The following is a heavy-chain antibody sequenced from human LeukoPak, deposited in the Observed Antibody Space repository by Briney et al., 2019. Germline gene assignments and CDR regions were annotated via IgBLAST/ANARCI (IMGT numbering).Heavy chain of an antibody. CDR3: ARDKAVTTELTQYFQH. CDR1: GYTFTNYG. D-gene: IGHD4-11*01. V-gene: IGHV1-18*01. Sequence: ASVKVSCKASGYTFTNYGVSWVRQAPGQGLEWMGRISAYNAYTNYAQKFQFRVTMTTDTSTSTAYMELRSLTSDDTAVYYCARDKAVTTELTQYFQHWGQGTLVTVSS. CDR2: ISAYNAYT. J-gene: IGHJ1*01.